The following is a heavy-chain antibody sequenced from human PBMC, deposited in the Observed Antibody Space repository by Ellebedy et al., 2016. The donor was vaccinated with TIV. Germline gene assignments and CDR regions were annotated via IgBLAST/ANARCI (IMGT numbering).Heavy chain of an antibody. J-gene: IGHJ4*02. CDR2: ISGSGGST. D-gene: IGHD4-11*01. CDR3: AKGYSDYGGGLYYFDY. CDR1: GFTFSSYA. Sequence: GESLKISCVASGFTFSSYAMSWVRQAPGKGLEWVSAISGSGGSTYYADSVKGRFTVSRDNSKNTLYLQMSSLSAEDTAVYFCAKGYSDYGGGLYYFDYWGQGTLVTVSS. V-gene: IGHV3-23*01.